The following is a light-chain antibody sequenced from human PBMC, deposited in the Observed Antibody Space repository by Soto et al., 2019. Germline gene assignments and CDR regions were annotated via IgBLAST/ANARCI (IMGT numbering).Light chain of an antibody. Sequence: DIQMTQSPSTLSASVGDRVTITCRASQSIGTWLAWYQQKPGKAPKLLIYDASSLESGVPSRFSGSASGTEFTLTISSLQPDDFASYYCQQYDGYWTFGQGTKVDIK. V-gene: IGKV1-5*01. CDR3: QQYDGYWT. CDR1: QSIGTW. CDR2: DAS. J-gene: IGKJ1*01.